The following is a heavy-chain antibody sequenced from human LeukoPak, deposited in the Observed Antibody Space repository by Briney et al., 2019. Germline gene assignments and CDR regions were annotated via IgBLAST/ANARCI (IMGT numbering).Heavy chain of an antibody. CDR3: ASFLTGPFDY. V-gene: IGHV4-34*01. D-gene: IGHD1-20*01. CDR2: INHSGST. CDR1: GGSFSGYY. J-gene: IGHJ4*02. Sequence: PSETLSLTCAVYGGSFSGYYWSWIRQPPGKGLEWIGEINHSGSTNYNPSLKSRVTISVDTSKNQFSLKLSSVTAADTAVYYCASFLTGPFDYWGQGTLVTVSS.